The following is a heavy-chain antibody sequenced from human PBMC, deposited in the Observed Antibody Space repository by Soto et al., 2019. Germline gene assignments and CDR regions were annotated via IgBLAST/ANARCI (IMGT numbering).Heavy chain of an antibody. D-gene: IGHD3-3*01. V-gene: IGHV3-33*01. J-gene: IGHJ4*02. Sequence: QVLLVESGGGVVQPGRSLRLSCAASGFTFSSYGMHWVRQAPGQGLEWVAVIWYDGSNKYYADSVKGRFTISRDNSKNKMYLQMNSLRAEDTAVYYCAREGGYDFWSAYDFDYWGQGTLVTVSS. CDR1: GFTFSSYG. CDR3: AREGGYDFWSAYDFDY. CDR2: IWYDGSNK.